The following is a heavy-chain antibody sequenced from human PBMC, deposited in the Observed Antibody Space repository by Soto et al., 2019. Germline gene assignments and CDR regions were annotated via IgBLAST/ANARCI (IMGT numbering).Heavy chain of an antibody. CDR2: ISYDGSNK. CDR1: GFTSSSYG. J-gene: IGHJ6*02. D-gene: IGHD4-17*01. CDR3: AKDKYGDYADYYYGMDV. V-gene: IGHV3-30*18. Sequence: GGSLRLSCAASGFTSSSYGMHWVRQAPGKGLEWVAVISYDGSNKYYADSVKGRFTISRDNSKNTLYLQMNSLRAEDTAVYYCAKDKYGDYADYYYGMDVWGQGTTVTVSS.